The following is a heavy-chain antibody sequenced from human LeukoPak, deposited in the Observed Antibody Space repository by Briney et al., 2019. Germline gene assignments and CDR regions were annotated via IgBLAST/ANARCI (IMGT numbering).Heavy chain of an antibody. J-gene: IGHJ4*02. Sequence: SETLSLTCTVSGGSISSGDYYWSWIRQPPGKGLEWIGYISYSGSTYYNASLKSRLTISLDRSKNQFSLKLSSVTAADTAVYYCARDEDGTTGYWGQGTLVTVSS. CDR1: GGSISSGDYY. CDR2: ISYSGST. D-gene: IGHD1-7*01. V-gene: IGHV4-30-4*08. CDR3: ARDEDGTTGY.